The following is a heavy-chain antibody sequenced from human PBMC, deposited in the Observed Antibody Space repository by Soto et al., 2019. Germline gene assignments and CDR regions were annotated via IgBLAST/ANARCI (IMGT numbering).Heavy chain of an antibody. Sequence: GGSLRLSCAASGFTFSSYSMNWARQAPGKGLEWVSYISSSSTIYYADSVKGRFTISRDNAKNSLYLQMNSLRAEDTAVYYCARDWAFGMVDYWGQGTLVTVSS. CDR2: ISSSSTI. J-gene: IGHJ4*02. D-gene: IGHD3-3*01. CDR1: GFTFSSYS. V-gene: IGHV3-48*01. CDR3: ARDWAFGMVDY.